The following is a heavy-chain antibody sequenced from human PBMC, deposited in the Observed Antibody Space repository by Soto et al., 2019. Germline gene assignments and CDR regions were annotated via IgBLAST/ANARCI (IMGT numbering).Heavy chain of an antibody. Sequence: SETLSLTCAVYGRSFSGYCWSWIRQPPGKGLEWIGEINHSGSTNYNPSLKSRVTISVDTSKNQFSLKLSSVTAADTAVYYCARGRSTMVRGVSYWFDPWGQGTLVTVSS. CDR2: INHSGST. CDR1: GRSFSGYC. J-gene: IGHJ5*02. CDR3: ARGRSTMVRGVSYWFDP. D-gene: IGHD3-10*01. V-gene: IGHV4-34*01.